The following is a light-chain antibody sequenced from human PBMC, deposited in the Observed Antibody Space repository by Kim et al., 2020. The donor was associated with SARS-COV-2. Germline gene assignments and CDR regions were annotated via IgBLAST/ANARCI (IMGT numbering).Light chain of an antibody. J-gene: IGLJ1*01. Sequence: KVTISCSGSSSNIENNYVSWYQQLPGTTPKLLIYGNTKRPSGIPDRFSGSKSGTSATLGIAGLQTGDEADYYCGTWDSSLTSYVFGTGTKVTVL. V-gene: IGLV1-51*01. CDR1: SSNIENNY. CDR3: GTWDSSLTSYV. CDR2: GNT.